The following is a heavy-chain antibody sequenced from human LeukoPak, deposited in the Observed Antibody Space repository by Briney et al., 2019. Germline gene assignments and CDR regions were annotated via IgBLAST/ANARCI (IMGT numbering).Heavy chain of an antibody. CDR1: GFTFSSYK. D-gene: IGHD6-19*01. V-gene: IGHV3-21*01. Sequence: GGSLRLSCAASGFTFSSYKMNWVCQAPGKGLEWVSSISSSSSYIYYADSVKGRFTISRDNAKNVLYLQMNSLRGEDTAVYYCAREGGSGWYGAYDYWGQGTLVTVSP. CDR2: ISSSSSYI. CDR3: AREGGSGWYGAYDY. J-gene: IGHJ4*02.